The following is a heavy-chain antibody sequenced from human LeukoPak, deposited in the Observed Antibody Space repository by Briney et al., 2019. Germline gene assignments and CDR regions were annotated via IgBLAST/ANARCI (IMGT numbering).Heavy chain of an antibody. CDR3: ARVNCEICPFDP. V-gene: IGHV1-2*02. CDR2: INPNSGGT. Sequence: PGGSLRLSCAASGFTFSSYAMHWVRQAPGQGLEWMGWINPNSGGTNYAQKFQGRVTMTRDTSISTAYMELSRLRSDDTAVYYCARVNCEICPFDPWGQGTLVTVSS. CDR1: GFTFSSYA. D-gene: IGHD2-21*01. J-gene: IGHJ5*02.